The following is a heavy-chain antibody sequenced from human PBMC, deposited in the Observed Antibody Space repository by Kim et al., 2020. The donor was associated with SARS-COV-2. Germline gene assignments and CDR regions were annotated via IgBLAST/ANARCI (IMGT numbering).Heavy chain of an antibody. J-gene: IGHJ4*02. V-gene: IGHV3-23*01. Sequence: GGSLRLSCAASGFTFSSYVMSWARQAPGKGLEWVSTISGGGGNTHYADSVKGRFAISRDNSKKTLYLQMSGLRADDTAGYYCEGSDFWGQGVLGTVSS. CDR1: GFTFSSYV. CDR2: ISGGGGNT. CDR3: EGSDF.